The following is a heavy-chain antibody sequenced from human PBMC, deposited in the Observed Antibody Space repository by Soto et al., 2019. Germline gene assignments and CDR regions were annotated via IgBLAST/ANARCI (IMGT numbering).Heavy chain of an antibody. J-gene: IGHJ4*02. Sequence: EVQLLESGGGLVQPGGSLRLSCAASGFTFSSYAMSWVRQAPGKGLEWVSAISGSGGSTYYADSVKCRFTISRDNSKNTLSLQMNSLRAEDTAVYYCARVPGDILSLYFDCWGQGTLVTVSS. D-gene: IGHD4-17*01. CDR3: ARVPGDILSLYFDC. CDR2: ISGSGGST. CDR1: GFTFSSYA. V-gene: IGHV3-23*01.